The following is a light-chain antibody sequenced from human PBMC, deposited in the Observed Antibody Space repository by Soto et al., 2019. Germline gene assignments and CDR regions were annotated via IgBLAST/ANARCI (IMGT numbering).Light chain of an antibody. J-gene: IGKJ1*01. CDR2: GAS. CDR3: QQYGYSPWT. CDR1: ESVNSAY. V-gene: IGKV3-20*01. Sequence: EIVLTQSPVTLSLSPGERATLSCRASESVNSAYLAWYQHRPAQAPRLLIYGASSRATGVPDRFSGSGSGTEFTLTITRLEPADFALYYCQQYGYSPWTLGLGTKVDIK.